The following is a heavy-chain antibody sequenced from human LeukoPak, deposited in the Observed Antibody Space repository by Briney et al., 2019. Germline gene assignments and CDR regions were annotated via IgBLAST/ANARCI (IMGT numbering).Heavy chain of an antibody. CDR3: ARENYDILTGYYSLNWFDP. V-gene: IGHV1-18*01. CDR2: ISVYNGNT. D-gene: IGHD3-9*01. J-gene: IGHJ5*02. Sequence: ASVKVSCKASGYIFTSYGISWVRQAPGQGLEWMGWISVYNGNTNYPQRLQGRVTMTTDTSTTTAYMELRSLRSDDTAVYYCARENYDILTGYYSLNWFDPWGQGTLVTVSS. CDR1: GYIFTSYG.